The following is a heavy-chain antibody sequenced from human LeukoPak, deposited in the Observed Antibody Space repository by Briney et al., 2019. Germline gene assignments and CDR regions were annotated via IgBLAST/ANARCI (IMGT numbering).Heavy chain of an antibody. CDR3: TRADDFWSGYHFDY. V-gene: IGHV3-49*03. J-gene: IGHJ4*02. Sequence: GRSLRLSCTASGFTFGDYVMSWFRQAPGKGLEWVGFIRSKAYGGTTEYAASVKGRFTISRDDSKSIAYLQMNSLKTEDTAVYYCTRADDFWSGYHFDYWGQGTLVTVSS. CDR2: IRSKAYGGTT. D-gene: IGHD3-3*01. CDR1: GFTFGDYV.